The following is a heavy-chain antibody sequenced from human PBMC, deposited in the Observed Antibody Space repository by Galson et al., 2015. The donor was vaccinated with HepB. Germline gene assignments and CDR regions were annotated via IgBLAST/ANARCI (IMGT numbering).Heavy chain of an antibody. V-gene: IGHV3-23*01. Sequence: SLRLSCADSGFTFSNHAMSWVRQAPGKGLEWVSGISGNSFITYYTNSARGRFTISRDNSRNTLSLQMTSLRAEDTAIYYCARDVSSGSARDVTSGSITPYYFDYWGQGTLVTVSS. J-gene: IGHJ4*02. CDR2: ISGNSFIT. CDR3: ARDVSSGSARDVTSGSITPYYFDY. D-gene: IGHD6-19*01. CDR1: GFTFSNHA.